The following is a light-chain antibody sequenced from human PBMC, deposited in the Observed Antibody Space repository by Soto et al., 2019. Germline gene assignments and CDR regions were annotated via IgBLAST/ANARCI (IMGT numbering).Light chain of an antibody. J-gene: IGKJ2*01. CDR3: QQYGSSPPKT. CDR1: QSVSSSY. Sequence: EIVLTQSPGTLSLSPGERATLSCRASQSVSSSYLAWYQQKPRQAPRLLIYGASSRATGIPDRFSGSGSGTDFTLTISRLEPEDFAVYYCQQYGSSPPKTFGQGTKLELK. CDR2: GAS. V-gene: IGKV3-20*01.